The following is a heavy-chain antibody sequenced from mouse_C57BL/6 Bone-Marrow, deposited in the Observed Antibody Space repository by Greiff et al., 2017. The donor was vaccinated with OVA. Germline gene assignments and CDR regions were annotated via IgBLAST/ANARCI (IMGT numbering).Heavy chain of an antibody. D-gene: IGHD1-1*01. J-gene: IGHJ2*01. Sequence: QVQLQQSGAELARPGASVKLSCKASGYTFTSYGISWVKQRTGQGLEWIGEIYPRSGNTYYNEKFKGKATLTADKSSSTAYMELRSLTSEDSAVYFCARRGFPFYYGSSLFDYWGQGTTLTVSS. CDR3: ARRGFPFYYGSSLFDY. CDR2: IYPRSGNT. CDR1: GYTFTSYG. V-gene: IGHV1-81*01.